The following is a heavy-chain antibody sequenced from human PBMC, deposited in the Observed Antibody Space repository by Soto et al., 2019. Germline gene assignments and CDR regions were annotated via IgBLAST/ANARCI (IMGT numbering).Heavy chain of an antibody. CDR1: GGSISSSY. D-gene: IGHD4-17*01. V-gene: IGHV4-59*01. Sequence: SETLPLTWTVSGGSISSSYWSWIRQPPGKGLEWIGYIYYSGSTSYNPSLKSRVTISVDTSKNQFSLKLSSVTAADTAVYYCARGYYGDYFDAFDIWGQGTMVTVSS. J-gene: IGHJ3*02. CDR2: IYYSGST. CDR3: ARGYYGDYFDAFDI.